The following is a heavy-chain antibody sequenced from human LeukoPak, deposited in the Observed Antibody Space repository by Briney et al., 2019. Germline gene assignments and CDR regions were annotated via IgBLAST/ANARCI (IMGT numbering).Heavy chain of an antibody. Sequence: ASVKVSCKASGGTFSSYAISWVRQAPGQGLEWMGGIIPIFGTANYAQKFQGRVTITTDESTSTAYMELSSLRSEDTAVYYCARVQRFSENWFDPWGQGTLVTVSS. CDR3: ARVQRFSENWFDP. D-gene: IGHD3-3*01. CDR2: IIPIFGTA. J-gene: IGHJ5*02. CDR1: GGTFSSYA. V-gene: IGHV1-69*05.